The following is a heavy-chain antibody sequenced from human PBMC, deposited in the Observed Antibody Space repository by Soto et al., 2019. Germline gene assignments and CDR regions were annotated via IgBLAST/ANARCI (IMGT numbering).Heavy chain of an antibody. CDR1: GFTFNSYA. CDR3: ARDRRGSGSYSTMEY. Sequence: QVQLVESGGGVVQPGRSLRLSCAASGFTFNSYAMHWVRQAPGKGLEWVAVISYDGSNKNYADSVKGRFTISRDNSKNTLYLQMNSLRDEDTAVYYCARDRRGSGSYSTMEYWGQGTLVTVSS. V-gene: IGHV3-30-3*01. J-gene: IGHJ4*02. D-gene: IGHD1-26*01. CDR2: ISYDGSNK.